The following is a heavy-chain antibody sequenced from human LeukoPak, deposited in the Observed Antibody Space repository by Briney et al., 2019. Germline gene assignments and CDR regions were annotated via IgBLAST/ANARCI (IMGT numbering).Heavy chain of an antibody. CDR3: ASPRRNEDH. CDR1: GYSISSGYY. Sequence: PSETLSLTCAVSGYSISSGYYWGWIRQPPGKGLEWIGSIYHSGSTYYNPSLKSRVTISVDTSKNQFSLKLSSVTAADTAVYYCASPRRNEDHWGQGTLVTVSS. J-gene: IGHJ4*02. V-gene: IGHV4-38-2*01. CDR2: IYHSGST.